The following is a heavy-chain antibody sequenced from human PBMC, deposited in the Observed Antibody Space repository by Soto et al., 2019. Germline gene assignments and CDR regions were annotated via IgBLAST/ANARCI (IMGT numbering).Heavy chain of an antibody. CDR1: GYIFSNHV. CDR2: INGGNGDT. V-gene: IGHV1-3*01. CDR3: ARGLGLYYFDY. J-gene: IGHJ4*02. D-gene: IGHD1-26*01. Sequence: GASVKVSCKTSGYIFSNHVLHWVRQAPGQSLEWMGGINGGNGDTKYSQKFQGRVTITRDTSASTAYMELSSLRSEDTAVYYCARGLGLYYFDYWGQGTLVTVSS.